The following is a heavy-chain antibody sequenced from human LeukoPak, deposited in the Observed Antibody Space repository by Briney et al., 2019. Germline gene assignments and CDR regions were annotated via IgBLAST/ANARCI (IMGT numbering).Heavy chain of an antibody. D-gene: IGHD5-18*01. Sequence: GRSLRLSCAASGFTFSSYGMHWVRQAPGKGLEWVAVIWYDGSNKYYADSVKGRFTISRDNSKNTLYLQMNSLRAEDTAVYYCARGIQLWAWDYWGQGTLVTVSS. J-gene: IGHJ4*02. CDR2: IWYDGSNK. CDR1: GFTFSSYG. CDR3: ARGIQLWAWDY. V-gene: IGHV3-33*01.